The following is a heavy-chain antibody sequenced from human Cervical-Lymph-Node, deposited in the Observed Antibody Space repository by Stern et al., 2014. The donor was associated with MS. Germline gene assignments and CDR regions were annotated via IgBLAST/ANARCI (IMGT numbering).Heavy chain of an antibody. V-gene: IGHV4-31*03. Sequence: QVQLQESGPGLVKPSQTLSLTCTVSGGSISSGGYYWSWIRQHPGKGLEWIGYIYYSGSTYYNPSLKSRVTISVDTSKNQFSLKLSSVTAADTAVYYCARVSYDFWSGYFPFDYWGQGTLVTVSP. CDR1: GGSISSGGYY. D-gene: IGHD3-3*01. J-gene: IGHJ4*02. CDR3: ARVSYDFWSGYFPFDY. CDR2: IYYSGST.